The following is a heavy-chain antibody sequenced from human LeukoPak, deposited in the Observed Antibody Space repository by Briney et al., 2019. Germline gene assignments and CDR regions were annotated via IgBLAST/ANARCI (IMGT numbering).Heavy chain of an antibody. D-gene: IGHD6-6*01. J-gene: IGHJ4*02. CDR3: ARGTLVGYSSSSGPRHFDY. CDR2: INHSGST. V-gene: IGHV4-34*01. Sequence: SETLSLTCAVYGGSFSGYYWSWIRQPPGKGLEWIGEINHSGSTNYNPSLKSRVTISVDTSKNQFSLKLSSVTAAGTAVYYCARGTLVGYSSSSGPRHFDYWGQGTLVTVSS. CDR1: GGSFSGYY.